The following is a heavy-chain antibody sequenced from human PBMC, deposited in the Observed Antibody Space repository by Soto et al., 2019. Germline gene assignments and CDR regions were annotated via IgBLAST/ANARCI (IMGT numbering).Heavy chain of an antibody. CDR1: GFTFSSYA. J-gene: IGHJ3*02. D-gene: IGHD5-12*01. CDR3: ARPRDGYNFGDAFDI. Sequence: QVQLVESGGGVVQPVRSLRLSCAASGFTFSSYAMHWVRQAPGKGLEWVAVISYDGSNKYYADSVKGRFTISRDNSKNTLYLQMNSLRAEDTAVYYCARPRDGYNFGDAFDIWGQGTMVTVSS. CDR2: ISYDGSNK. V-gene: IGHV3-30-3*01.